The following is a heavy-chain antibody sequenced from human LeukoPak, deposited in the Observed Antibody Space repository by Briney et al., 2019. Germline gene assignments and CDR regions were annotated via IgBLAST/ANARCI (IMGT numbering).Heavy chain of an antibody. CDR1: GYTFTSYD. J-gene: IGHJ3*02. Sequence: GASVKVSCKASGYTFTSYDINWVRQATGQGLEWMGGIIPIFGTANYAQKFQGRVTITTDESTSTAYMELSSLRSEDTAVYYCARSRGSYPDDAFDIWGQGTMVTVSS. D-gene: IGHD1-26*01. V-gene: IGHV1-69*05. CDR2: IIPIFGTA. CDR3: ARSRGSYPDDAFDI.